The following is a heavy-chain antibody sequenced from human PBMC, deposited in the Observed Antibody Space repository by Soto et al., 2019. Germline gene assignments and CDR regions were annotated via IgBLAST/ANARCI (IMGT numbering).Heavy chain of an antibody. CDR2: IIPIFGTA. Sequence: SVKVSCKASGYTFSSYAISWVRQAPGQGLEWMGGIIPIFGTANYAQKFQGRVTITADESTSTAYMELSSLRSEDTAVYYCARAGGGRGYSYGPLDYWGQGTLVTVSS. CDR1: GYTFSSYA. D-gene: IGHD5-18*01. V-gene: IGHV1-69*13. CDR3: ARAGGGRGYSYGPLDY. J-gene: IGHJ4*02.